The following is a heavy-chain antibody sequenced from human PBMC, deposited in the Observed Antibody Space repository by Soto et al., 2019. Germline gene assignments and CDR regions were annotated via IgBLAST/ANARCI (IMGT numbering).Heavy chain of an antibody. CDR1: GFNFSNHW. D-gene: IGHD2-21*02. CDR2: ITSDGRSK. CDR3: ARESGDWPLNWFDP. V-gene: IGHV3-74*01. J-gene: IGHJ5*02. Sequence: GGSLRLSCAASGFNFSNHWMHWVRQRPAEGLVWVSRITSDGRSKAYAESVKGRFAISRDNAKNTLYLQMNGLTAEDTAVYYCARESGDWPLNWFDPWGQGTLVTVSS.